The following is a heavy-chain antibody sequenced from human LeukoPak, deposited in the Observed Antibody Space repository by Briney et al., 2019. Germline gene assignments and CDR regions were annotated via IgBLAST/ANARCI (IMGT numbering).Heavy chain of an antibody. D-gene: IGHD3-10*01. CDR2: IYYSGST. Sequence: PWETLSLTCTVSGGSISSYYWSWIRQPPGKGLEWIGYIYYSGSTNYNPSLKSRVTISVDTSKNQFSLKLSSVTAADTAVYYCARGSLCFGEKDYWGQGTLVTVSS. CDR1: GGSISSYY. J-gene: IGHJ4*02. CDR3: ARGSLCFGEKDY. V-gene: IGHV4-59*08.